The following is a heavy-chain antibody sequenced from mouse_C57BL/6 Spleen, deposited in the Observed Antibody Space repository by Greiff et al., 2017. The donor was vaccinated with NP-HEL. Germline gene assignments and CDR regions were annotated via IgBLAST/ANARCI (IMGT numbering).Heavy chain of an antibody. J-gene: IGHJ3*01. V-gene: IGHV2-2*01. CDR1: GFSLTSYG. CDR2: IWSGGST. CDR3: ARRGTYDSLAY. D-gene: IGHD2-4*01. Sequence: VQLQQSGPGLVQPSQSLSITCTVSGFSLTSYGVHWVRQSPGKGLEWLGVIWSGGSTDYNAAFISRLSISKDNSKSQVFFKMNSLQADDTAIYYCARRGTYDSLAYWGQGTLVTVSA.